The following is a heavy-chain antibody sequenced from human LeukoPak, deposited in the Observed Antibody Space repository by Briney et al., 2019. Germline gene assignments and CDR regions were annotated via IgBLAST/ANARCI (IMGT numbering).Heavy chain of an antibody. D-gene: IGHD6-19*01. CDR3: ARAVQWLVRGPPDY. V-gene: IGHV4-34*01. CDR1: GGSFSGYY. J-gene: IGHJ4*02. Sequence: NSSETLSLTCAVYGGSFSGYYWGWIRQPPGKGLEWIGEINHSGSTNYNPSLKSRVTISVDTSKNQFSLKLSSVTAADTAVYYCARAVQWLVRGPPDYWGQGTLVTVSS. CDR2: INHSGST.